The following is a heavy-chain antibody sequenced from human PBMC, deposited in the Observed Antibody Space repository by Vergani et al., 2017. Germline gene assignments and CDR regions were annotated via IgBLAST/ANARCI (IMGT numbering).Heavy chain of an antibody. D-gene: IGHD2-2*02. V-gene: IGHV3-30-3*01. CDR1: GFALNRHA. Sequence: QVQLVESGGGVVQPGTSLRLSCVVSGFALNRHAMYWVRQAPGKGLEWVVGISFDGTNEYYPDLVKGRFTISRDIAKNTLYLQVRSLRLEDTGVSHCVRYRGLCAGGRCYTEAWDYWGQGTPVTVSS. CDR3: VRYRGLCAGGRCYTEAWDY. CDR2: ISFDGTNE. J-gene: IGHJ4*02.